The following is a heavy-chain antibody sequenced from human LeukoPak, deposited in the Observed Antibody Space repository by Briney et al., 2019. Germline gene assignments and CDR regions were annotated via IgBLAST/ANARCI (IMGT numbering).Heavy chain of an antibody. Sequence: PSETLSLTCTVSGGSISSSSYYWGWIRQPPGKGLEWIGSIFYSGSTYYNPSLKSRVTISVDRSKNQVALKLSSVTAADTAVYYCARAAPESGYFGYWGQGTLVTVSS. CDR3: ARAAPESGYFGY. J-gene: IGHJ4*02. V-gene: IGHV4-39*01. CDR2: IFYSGST. CDR1: GGSISSSSYY. D-gene: IGHD3-3*01.